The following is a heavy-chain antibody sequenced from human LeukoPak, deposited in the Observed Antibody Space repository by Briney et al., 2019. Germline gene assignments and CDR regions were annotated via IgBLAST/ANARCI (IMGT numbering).Heavy chain of an antibody. J-gene: IGHJ4*02. CDR2: IYDSGST. D-gene: IGHD3-3*01. Sequence: SETLSLTCTVSGGSISSNNYFWGWIRQPPGKGLEWIGSIYDSGSTYYNPSLKSRVAISVDTSKNQFSLKLNSVTAADTAMYYCQSRFLEWLLDYWGQGTLVTVSS. CDR1: GGSISSNNYF. CDR3: QSRFLEWLLDY. V-gene: IGHV4-39*01.